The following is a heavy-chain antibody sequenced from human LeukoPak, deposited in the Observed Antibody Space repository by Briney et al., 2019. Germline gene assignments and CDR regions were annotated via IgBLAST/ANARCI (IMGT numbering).Heavy chain of an antibody. V-gene: IGHV1-69*13. CDR3: ARLGYDSSELDYDYYYIDV. D-gene: IGHD3-22*01. CDR1: GDTFSNYA. Sequence: SVKVSCKASGDTFSNYAISWVRQAPGQGLEWMAVIIPVFAIADSAQKFQGRVTITADESTSTVYMEMSSLTSEDTAVYYCARLGYDSSELDYDYYYIDVWGKGTTVTVSS. CDR2: IIPVFAIA. J-gene: IGHJ6*03.